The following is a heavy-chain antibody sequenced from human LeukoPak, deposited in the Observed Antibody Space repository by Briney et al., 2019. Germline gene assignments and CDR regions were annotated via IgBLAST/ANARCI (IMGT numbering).Heavy chain of an antibody. CDR3: ARERIGDGYNYAY. V-gene: IGHV3-23*01. D-gene: IGHD5-24*01. CDR2: ISGSGGST. CDR1: GFTFSSYE. Sequence: GGSLRLSCAASGFTFSSYEMNWVRQAPGKGLEWVSAISGSGGSTYYADSVKGRFTISRDNSKNTLYLQMNSLRAEDTAVYYCARERIGDGYNYAYWGQGTLVTVSS. J-gene: IGHJ4*02.